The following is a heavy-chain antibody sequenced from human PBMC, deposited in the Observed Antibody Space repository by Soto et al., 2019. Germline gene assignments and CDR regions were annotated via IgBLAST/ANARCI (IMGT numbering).Heavy chain of an antibody. V-gene: IGHV3-15*07. CDR3: TTNYDILTGRRDY. CDR2: IKSKTDGGTT. D-gene: IGHD3-9*01. Sequence: GGSLRLSCAASGFTFNSAWMNWVRQAPGKGLEWVGRIKSKTDGGTTDYAAPVKGRFTISRDDSKDTLYLQMNSLKTEDTAVYYCTTNYDILTGRRDYWGQGTLVTVSS. CDR1: GFTFNSAW. J-gene: IGHJ4*02.